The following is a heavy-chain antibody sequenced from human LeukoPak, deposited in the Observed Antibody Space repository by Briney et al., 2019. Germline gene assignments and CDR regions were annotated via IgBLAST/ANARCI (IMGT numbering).Heavy chain of an antibody. V-gene: IGHV3-72*01. Sequence: GGSLRLSCAASGFTFSDHYMDWVRQAPGKGLEWVGRIKNKANSYTTEYAASVKGRFTVSREDSKNALYLQMNSLKTEDTAVYYCTRAGRYCSSTSCYVCLDFWGQGTLVTVSS. CDR3: TRAGRYCSSTSCYVCLDF. CDR2: IKNKANSYTT. CDR1: GFTFSDHY. D-gene: IGHD2-2*01. J-gene: IGHJ4*02.